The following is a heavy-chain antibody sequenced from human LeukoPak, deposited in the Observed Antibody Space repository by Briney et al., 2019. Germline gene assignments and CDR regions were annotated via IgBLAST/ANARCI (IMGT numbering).Heavy chain of an antibody. J-gene: IGHJ5*02. CDR1: GGSISSGGYY. CDR2: IYYSGST. V-gene: IGHV4-31*03. CDR3: ARETGFLEWQNWFDP. Sequence: SETPSLTCTVSGGSISSGGYYWSWIRQHPGKGLEWIGYIYYSGSTYYNPSLKSRVTISVDTSKNQFSLKLSSVTAADTAVYYCARETGFLEWQNWFDPWGQGTLVTVSS. D-gene: IGHD3-3*01.